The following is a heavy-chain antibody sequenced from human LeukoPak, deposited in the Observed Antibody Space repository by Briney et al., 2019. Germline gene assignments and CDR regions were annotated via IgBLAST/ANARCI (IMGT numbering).Heavy chain of an antibody. Sequence: GGSLRLSCAASGFIFKNYAMGWVRQAQGKGLEWVSSTSGNGQYTYYADSVRGRFTISRDSSKNALFLQMNGLKADDTAVYYRVQMAPYCGGDCYFDSWGQGSLVTVSS. CDR1: GFIFKNYA. D-gene: IGHD2-21*02. CDR3: VQMAPYCGGDCYFDS. CDR2: TSGNGQYT. J-gene: IGHJ4*02. V-gene: IGHV3-23*01.